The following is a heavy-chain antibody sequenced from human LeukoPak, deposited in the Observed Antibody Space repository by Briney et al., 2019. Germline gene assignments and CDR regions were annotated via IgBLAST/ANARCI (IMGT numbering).Heavy chain of an antibody. Sequence: PGGSLRLPCAASGFTVSSNYMSWVRQAPGKGLEWVSVIYSGGSTYHADSVKGRFTISRDNSKNTLYLQMNSLRAEDTAVYYCASSVLRYFDWLSHFDYWGQGTLVTVSS. J-gene: IGHJ4*02. CDR3: ASSVLRYFDWLSHFDY. CDR1: GFTVSSNY. D-gene: IGHD3-9*01. CDR2: IYSGGST. V-gene: IGHV3-53*01.